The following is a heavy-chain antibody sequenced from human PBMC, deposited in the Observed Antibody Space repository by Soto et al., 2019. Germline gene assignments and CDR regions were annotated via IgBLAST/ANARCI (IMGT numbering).Heavy chain of an antibody. CDR3: ASGYGGSDY. V-gene: IGHV3-7*05. D-gene: IGHD5-18*01. Sequence: EVQLVESGGGLVQPGGSLRLSCAASGFTFSSYWMSWVRQAPGKGLEWVANIKQDGSEKYYVDSVKGRFTISRDNAKKSLFLQKNRPRAQEPAVEYCASGYGGSDYWGQGTLVTVSS. CDR1: GFTFSSYW. CDR2: IKQDGSEK. J-gene: IGHJ4*02.